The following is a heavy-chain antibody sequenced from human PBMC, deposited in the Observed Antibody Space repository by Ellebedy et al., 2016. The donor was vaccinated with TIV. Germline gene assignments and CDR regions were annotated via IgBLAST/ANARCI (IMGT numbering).Heavy chain of an antibody. CDR3: ARQEVGGRPRGNYFDY. J-gene: IGHJ4*02. Sequence: MPSETLSLTCTVSGGSISSYYWSRIRQPPGKGLEWIGYIYYSGSTNYNPSLKSRVTISVDTSKNQFSLKLSSVTAADTAVYYCARQEVGGRPRGNYFDYWGQGTLVTVSS. V-gene: IGHV4-59*08. D-gene: IGHD3-16*01. CDR1: GGSISSYY. CDR2: IYYSGST.